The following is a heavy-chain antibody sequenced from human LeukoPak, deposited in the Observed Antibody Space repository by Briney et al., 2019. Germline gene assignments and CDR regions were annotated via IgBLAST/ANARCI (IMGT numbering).Heavy chain of an antibody. D-gene: IGHD1-26*01. J-gene: IGHJ4*02. CDR3: AKALGPRVGATGSIDY. CDR2: VWYDGRNR. Sequence: GGSLRLSCAASGYTFSRHGIHWVRQAPGKGLEWVAVVWYDGRNRDYVDSVKGRFTISKDNSNNMVFLQMDRLRAEDTAVYYCAKALGPRVGATGSIDYWGQGTLVTVSS. CDR1: GYTFSRHG. V-gene: IGHV3-33*06.